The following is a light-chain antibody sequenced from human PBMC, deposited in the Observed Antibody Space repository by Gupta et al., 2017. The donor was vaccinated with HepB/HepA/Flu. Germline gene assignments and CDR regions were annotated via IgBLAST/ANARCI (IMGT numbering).Light chain of an antibody. CDR3: NSRDSSDNHEV. CDR2: GKT. V-gene: IGLV3-19*01. Sequence: SSELTQDPAVSVALGETVRITCQGDSLRTYRASWYQQKPGQAPGVVIYGKTNRPSGIADRFSGSSSGKTDCWIITGAKAGDEADYYWNSRDSSDNHEVFGPGTKVTVL. J-gene: IGLJ1*01. CDR1: SLRTYR.